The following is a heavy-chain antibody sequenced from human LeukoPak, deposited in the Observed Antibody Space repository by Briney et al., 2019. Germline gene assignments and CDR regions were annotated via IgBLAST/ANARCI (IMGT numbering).Heavy chain of an antibody. D-gene: IGHD3-16*01. CDR1: GYTFTSYD. CDR3: ARDDHGKTYNWFDP. CDR2: MNPNSGNT. Sequence: ASVKVSCKASGYTFTSYDINWVRQATGQGLEWMGWMNPNSGNTGYAQKFQGRVTITRNTSISTAYMELSSLRSEGTAVYYCARDDHGKTYNWFDPWGQGTLVTVSS. J-gene: IGHJ5*02. V-gene: IGHV1-8*03.